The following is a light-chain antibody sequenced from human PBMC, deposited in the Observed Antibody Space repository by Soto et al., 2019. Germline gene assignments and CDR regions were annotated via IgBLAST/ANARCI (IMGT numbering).Light chain of an antibody. V-gene: IGKV3-20*01. CDR2: AAS. CDR3: QQYGSSPPYT. J-gene: IGKJ2*01. CDR1: RSFASSY. Sequence: DMVLTQSPRTLSLSPGERATLSCRASRSFASSYLGWYQQKPGQAPWLLLYAASKRATGIPDRFSGSGSGTDFTLTINRLEPEDSAVYYCQQYGSSPPYTFGQGTKVEI.